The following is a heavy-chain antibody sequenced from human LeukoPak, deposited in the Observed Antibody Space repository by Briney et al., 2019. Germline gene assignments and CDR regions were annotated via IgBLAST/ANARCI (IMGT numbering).Heavy chain of an antibody. CDR2: INPNSRGT. Sequence: ASVKVSCKASEYTLTGYYMHWVRQAPGQGLEWMGWINPNSRGTNYAQKFQGRVTMTRDTSISTAYMELSRLRSDDTAVYYCARGPYYYDSSGYYYVSGFDYWGQGTLVTVSS. CDR3: ARGPYYYDSSGYYYVSGFDY. CDR1: EYTLTGYY. V-gene: IGHV1-2*02. J-gene: IGHJ4*02. D-gene: IGHD3-22*01.